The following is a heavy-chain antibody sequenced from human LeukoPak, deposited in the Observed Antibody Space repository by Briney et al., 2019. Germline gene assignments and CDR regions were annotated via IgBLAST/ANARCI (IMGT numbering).Heavy chain of an antibody. V-gene: IGHV4-4*07. CDR1: GGSISSYY. CDR2: IYNSGST. CDR3: ARAPDSSGPPPYYYYYYMDV. D-gene: IGHD3-22*01. J-gene: IGHJ6*03. Sequence: SETLSLTCTVSGGSISSYYWSWMRQPAGKALEWIGRIYNSGSTNYNPSLKSRVTMSVDTSKNQFSLKLSSVTAADTAVYYCARAPDSSGPPPYYYYYYMDVWGKGTTVTVSS.